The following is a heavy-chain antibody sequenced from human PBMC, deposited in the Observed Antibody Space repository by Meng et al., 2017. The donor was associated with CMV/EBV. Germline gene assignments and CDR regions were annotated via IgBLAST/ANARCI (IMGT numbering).Heavy chain of an antibody. D-gene: IGHD3-10*01. CDR3: ANGFKVGPYYYYGMDV. J-gene: IGHJ6*02. CDR1: GFTFSSYA. Sequence: ETLSPTCAASGFTFSSYAMSWVRQAPGKGLEWVSAISGSGGSTYYADSVKGRLTISRDNSKNTLYLQMNSLRAEDTAVYYCANGFKVGPYYYYGMDVWGQGTTVTVSS. V-gene: IGHV3-23*01. CDR2: ISGSGGST.